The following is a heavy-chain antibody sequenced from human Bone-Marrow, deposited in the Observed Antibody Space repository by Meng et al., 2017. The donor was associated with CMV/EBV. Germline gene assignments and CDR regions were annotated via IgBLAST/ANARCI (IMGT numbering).Heavy chain of an antibody. J-gene: IGHJ4*02. CDR2: IQQDGSTK. V-gene: IGHV3-7*01. Sequence: GGSLRLSCVASGFIFSDYWMSWVRQAPGKGLEWVANIQQDGSTKNYVGSVKGRFTISRDNLRNSVYLQMNSLRDEDSAVYYCARAIGLGYCGQGTMVTVSS. D-gene: IGHD6-19*01. CDR1: GFIFSDYW. CDR3: ARAIGLGY.